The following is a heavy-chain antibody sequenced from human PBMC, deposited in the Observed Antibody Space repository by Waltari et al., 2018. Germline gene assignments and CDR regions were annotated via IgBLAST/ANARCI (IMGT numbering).Heavy chain of an antibody. D-gene: IGHD3-22*01. V-gene: IGHV3-30*05. J-gene: IGHJ4*02. Sequence: QVKLVESGGGVVQPGRSLRLSCAASGFTFSSYGMHWVRQAPGTGLQWMAYVEGDGNNKLHANSVRGQITISRDKSKNTLYLQMNSLRVKGTAIYYCAKNPSYGYSFGHWGQGTPVTASS. CDR1: GFTFSSYG. CDR3: AKNPSYGYSFGH. CDR2: VEGDGNNK.